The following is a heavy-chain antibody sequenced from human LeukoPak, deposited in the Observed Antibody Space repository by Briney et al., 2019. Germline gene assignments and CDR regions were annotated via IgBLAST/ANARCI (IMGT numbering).Heavy chain of an antibody. CDR3: ARTYGSGSFYAFDI. CDR1: GFTFSSYS. V-gene: IGHV3-23*01. CDR2: ISSSGGNT. Sequence: GGSLRLSCAASGFTFSSYSMNWVRQAPGKGLGWVSGISSSGGNTYYADSVKGRFTISRDNSKNTVHLQMNSLRAEDTAIYYCARTYGSGSFYAFDIWGQGTVVTVSS. D-gene: IGHD3-10*01. J-gene: IGHJ3*02.